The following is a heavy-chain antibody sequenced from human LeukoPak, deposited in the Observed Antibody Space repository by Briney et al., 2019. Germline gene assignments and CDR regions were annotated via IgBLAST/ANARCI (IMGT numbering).Heavy chain of an antibody. J-gene: IGHJ4*02. V-gene: IGHV1-2*02. CDR3: ARNRYCSGGTCYSGPDY. D-gene: IGHD2-15*01. CDR1: GYTFTGYY. Sequence: GASVKVSCKASGYTFTGYYMHWVRQAPGQGLEWMGWINPNSGGTNYAQKFQGRVTMTRDTSISTGYMELSRLRFDDTAVYYCARNRYCSGGTCYSGPDYWGQGTLVTVSS. CDR2: INPNSGGT.